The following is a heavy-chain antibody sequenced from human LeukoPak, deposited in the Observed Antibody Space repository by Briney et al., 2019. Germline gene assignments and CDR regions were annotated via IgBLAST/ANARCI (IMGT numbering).Heavy chain of an antibody. CDR1: GGTLSSYA. CDR2: IIPIFGPA. J-gene: IGHJ4*02. Sequence: SVKVSCKASGGTLSSYAISWVRQAPGQGLEWMGGIIPIFGPANYAQKFQGRVTITADESTSTAYMELSSLRSDDTAVYYCARGYYYDSSGYYFDYWGQGTLVTVSS. CDR3: ARGYYYDSSGYYFDY. D-gene: IGHD3-22*01. V-gene: IGHV1-69*13.